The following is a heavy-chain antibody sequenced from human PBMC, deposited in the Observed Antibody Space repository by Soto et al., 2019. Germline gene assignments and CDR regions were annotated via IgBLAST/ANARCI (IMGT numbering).Heavy chain of an antibody. V-gene: IGHV4-34*01. CDR2: INHSGST. D-gene: IGHD3-10*01. Sequence: PSETLSLTCAVYGGSFSGYYWSWIRQPPGKGLERIGEINHSGSTNYNPSLKSRVTISVDTSKNQFSLKLSSVTAADTAVYYCDSGSGYYYGSGSYYSRFDYWGQGTLVTVSS. CDR3: DSGSGYYYGSGSYYSRFDY. CDR1: GGSFSGYY. J-gene: IGHJ4*02.